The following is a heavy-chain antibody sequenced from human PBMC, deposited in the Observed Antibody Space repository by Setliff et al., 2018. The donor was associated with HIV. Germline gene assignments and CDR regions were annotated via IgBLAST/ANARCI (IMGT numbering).Heavy chain of an antibody. CDR1: GGSFSGFY. J-gene: IGHJ4*02. Sequence: SETLSLTCAAYGGSFSGFYWNWIRQPPGKGREWIGEINHSGSTNYNPSLKSRVTISVDTSKNHFALRLSSVIAADTAVYYCARGPPGSSIGWYVGYWGQGTLLTVSS. D-gene: IGHD6-19*01. CDR2: INHSGST. CDR3: ARGPPGSSIGWYVGY. V-gene: IGHV4-34*01.